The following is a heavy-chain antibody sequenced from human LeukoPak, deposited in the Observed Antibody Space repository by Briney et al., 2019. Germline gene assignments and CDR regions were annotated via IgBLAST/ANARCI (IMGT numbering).Heavy chain of an antibody. CDR2: IYTTGST. J-gene: IGHJ4*02. V-gene: IGHV4-4*07. Sequence: SETLSLTCTVSGGSISSYYWSWIRQPAGKGLEWIGRIYTTGSTNYNPSLKSRVTMSVDTSKNQFSLKLSSVTAADTAVYYCARISYDSTLGSFDYWGQGTLITVSS. D-gene: IGHD3-22*01. CDR1: GGSISSYY. CDR3: ARISYDSTLGSFDY.